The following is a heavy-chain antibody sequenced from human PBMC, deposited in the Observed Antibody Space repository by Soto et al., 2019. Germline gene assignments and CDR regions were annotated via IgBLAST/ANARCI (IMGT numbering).Heavy chain of an antibody. J-gene: IGHJ4*02. Sequence: QVQLQESGPGLVKSSETLSLTCTVSGGSISSYYWSWIRQPPGKGLEWIGYIYYSGSTNYNPSLKSRVTISVDTSKKQFSLKLSSVTAADTAVYYCARISGYDYFDYWGQGTLVSVSS. D-gene: IGHD5-12*01. V-gene: IGHV4-59*08. CDR1: GGSISSYY. CDR3: ARISGYDYFDY. CDR2: IYYSGST.